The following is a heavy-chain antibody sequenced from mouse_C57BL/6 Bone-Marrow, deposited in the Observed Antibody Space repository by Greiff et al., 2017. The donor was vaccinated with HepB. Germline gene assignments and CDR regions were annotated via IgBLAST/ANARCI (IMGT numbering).Heavy chain of an antibody. CDR3: ARYNSRGDFDY. CDR1: GFTFTDYY. J-gene: IGHJ2*01. CDR2: IRNKANGYTT. V-gene: IGHV7-3*01. Sequence: EVQLQQSGGGLVQPGGSLSLSCAASGFTFTDYYMSWVRQPPGKALEWLGFIRNKANGYTTEYSASVKGRFTISRDNSQSILYLQMNALRAEDSATYYCARYNSRGDFDYWGQGTTLTVSS.